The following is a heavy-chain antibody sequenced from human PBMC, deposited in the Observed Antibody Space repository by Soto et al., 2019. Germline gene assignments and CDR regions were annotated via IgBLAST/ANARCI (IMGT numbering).Heavy chain of an antibody. CDR1: DGSISSYY. D-gene: IGHD5-12*01. J-gene: IGHJ4*02. CDR3: AKSRDGYNLNAIDD. CDR2: SFYTGST. Sequence: QVQRQVSGPGLVKPSATLSLTCTVSDGSISSYYWSWIRQPPGKGLDCLGYSFYTGSTNHNPTLKSRVTISLDMSTNQFSLRLSSVTAADTATYYCAKSRDGYNLNAIDDWGQGFLVTVSS. V-gene: IGHV4-59*01.